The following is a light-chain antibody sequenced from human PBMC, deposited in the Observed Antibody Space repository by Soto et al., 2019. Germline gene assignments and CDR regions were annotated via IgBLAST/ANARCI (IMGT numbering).Light chain of an antibody. CDR2: AAS. V-gene: IGKV1-39*01. CDR3: QQSYSTLWT. J-gene: IGKJ1*01. CDR1: QSISSY. Sequence: DIQMTQSPSSLSASVGDRVTITGRASQSISSYLNWYQQKPGKAPKLRIYAASSLPSGVPSRFRGIGAGTDFTLTISSLQPEDFATYYCQQSYSTLWTFGQGTKVDI.